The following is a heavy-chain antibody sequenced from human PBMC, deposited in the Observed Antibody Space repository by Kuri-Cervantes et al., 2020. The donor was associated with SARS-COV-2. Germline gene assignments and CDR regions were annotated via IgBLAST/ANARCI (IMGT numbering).Heavy chain of an antibody. CDR2: IREDGTEK. J-gene: IGHJ6*03. CDR1: GLTFSNYW. Sequence: ESLKISCAASGLTFSNYWMSWVRQAPGRGLEWVANIREDGTEKYYVDSVKGRFITSRDNTKKSMYLQMNSLKTEDTAVYYCVRTNYGSWSGNYKSYMDVWGKGTTVTVSS. V-gene: IGHV3-7*01. D-gene: IGHD3-3*01. CDR3: VRTNYGSWSGNYKSYMDV.